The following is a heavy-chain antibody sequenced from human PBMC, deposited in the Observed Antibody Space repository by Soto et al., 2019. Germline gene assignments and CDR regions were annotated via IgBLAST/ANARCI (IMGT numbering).Heavy chain of an antibody. J-gene: IGHJ4*02. V-gene: IGHV4-61*01. CDR3: ARTPLFFHHSSGQSDY. CDR2: IYYSGST. CDR1: GGSVSSGSYY. D-gene: IGHD3-22*01. Sequence: SETLSLTCTVSGGSVSSGSYYWSWIRQPPGKGLEWIGYIYYSGSTNYNPSLKSRVTISVDTSKNQFSLKLSSVTAADTAVYYCARTPLFFHHSSGQSDYWGPATLVTVSS.